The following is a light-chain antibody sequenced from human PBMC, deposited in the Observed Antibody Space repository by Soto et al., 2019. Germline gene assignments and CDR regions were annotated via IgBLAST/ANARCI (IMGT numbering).Light chain of an antibody. Sequence: EIVMTQSPGTLSVSPGDTATLSCRASQSVTRNVAWYQQKPGQAPRLLIEGASTRATGVPARFSGSGSDTEFTLTISSLQSEDFAVYNCQQYNEWPWTFGPGTKVDIK. V-gene: IGKV3-15*01. CDR3: QQYNEWPWT. J-gene: IGKJ1*01. CDR2: GAS. CDR1: QSVTRN.